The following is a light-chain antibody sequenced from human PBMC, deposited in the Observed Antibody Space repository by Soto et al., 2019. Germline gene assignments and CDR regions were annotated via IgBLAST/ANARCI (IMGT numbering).Light chain of an antibody. J-gene: IGKJ1*01. Sequence: DIHMTQSPSTLSASVGHRVTITCRASQSISSWLAWYQQKPGKAPKLLIYKASSLESGVPSRFSGSGSGTEFTLTISSLQPDDFATYYCQQYNSYWTFGQGTKVDIK. V-gene: IGKV1-5*03. CDR3: QQYNSYWT. CDR1: QSISSW. CDR2: KAS.